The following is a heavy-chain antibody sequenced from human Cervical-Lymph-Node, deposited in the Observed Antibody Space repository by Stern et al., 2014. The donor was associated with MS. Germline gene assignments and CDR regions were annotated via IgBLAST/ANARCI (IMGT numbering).Heavy chain of an antibody. CDR1: GYIFTAYY. J-gene: IGHJ4*02. D-gene: IGHD6-19*01. V-gene: IGHV1-2*02. CDR3: ARDRASAWYALDF. CDR2: INPNTGDT. Sequence: VQLVESGAEVTKPGASVKVSCRPSGYIFTAYYIHWVRQAPGQGLAWMGWINPNTGDTNYAQNLQGRVTMTRDTSLKTVYMEFSKLRSDDSALYFCARDRASAWYALDFWGQGTLVTVSS.